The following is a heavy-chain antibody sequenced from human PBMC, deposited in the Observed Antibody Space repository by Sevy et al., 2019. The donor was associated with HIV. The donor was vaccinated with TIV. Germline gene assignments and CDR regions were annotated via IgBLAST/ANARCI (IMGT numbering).Heavy chain of an antibody. CDR2: ISSSGSTI. V-gene: IGHV3-48*03. Sequence: GGSLRLSCAASGFTFSSYEMNWVRQAPGKGLEWVSYISSSGSTIYYADSVKGRFTISRDNAKNSLYLQMNSLRAEDTAVDYCARDFGRIAVAGYYFDYWGQGTLVTVSS. CDR3: ARDFGRIAVAGYYFDY. CDR1: GFTFSSYE. J-gene: IGHJ4*02. D-gene: IGHD6-19*01.